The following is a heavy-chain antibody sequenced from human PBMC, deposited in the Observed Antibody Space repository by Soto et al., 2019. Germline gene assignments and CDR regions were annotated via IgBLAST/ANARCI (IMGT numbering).Heavy chain of an antibody. CDR2: VTGSGGAT. CDR1: GFTFSNYA. J-gene: IGHJ6*03. CDR3: VKGGAVPYSYYMDV. V-gene: IGHV3-23*01. Sequence: EVQLLESGGGLVQPGGSLRLSCPASGFTFSNYAMIWVRQAPGKGLEWVSTVTGSGGATYYADFVKGRYTVSRDNSMNTLYLQMNSLRAEDTAVYYCVKGGAVPYSYYMDVWGKGTTVTVSS.